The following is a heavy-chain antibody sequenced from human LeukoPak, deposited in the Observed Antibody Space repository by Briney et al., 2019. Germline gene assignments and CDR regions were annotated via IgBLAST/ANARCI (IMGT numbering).Heavy chain of an antibody. J-gene: IGHJ4*02. Sequence: ASVKVSCKASGYTFTNYGISWVRQAPGQGLEWMGWISAYNGNTNYAQKVQGRVTMTTDTSTSTAYMELSSLRSDDTAVYYCARAPFYYDSSGLIGYWGQGTLVTVSS. CDR2: ISAYNGNT. D-gene: IGHD3-22*01. V-gene: IGHV1-18*01. CDR3: ARAPFYYDSSGLIGY. CDR1: GYTFTNYG.